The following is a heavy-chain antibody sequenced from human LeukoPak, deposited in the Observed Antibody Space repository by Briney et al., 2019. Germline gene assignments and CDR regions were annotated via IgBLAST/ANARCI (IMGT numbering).Heavy chain of an antibody. CDR1: GFTFSSYS. CDR3: ARDQGGFSGYDS. CDR2: ISSSSSYI. Sequence: GGSLRLSCAASGFTFSSYSMNWVRQAPGKGLEGVSSISSSSSYIYYADSVKGRFTISRDNAKNSLYLQMNSLRAEDTAVYYCARDQGGFSGYDSWGQGTLVTVSS. D-gene: IGHD5-12*01. J-gene: IGHJ4*02. V-gene: IGHV3-21*01.